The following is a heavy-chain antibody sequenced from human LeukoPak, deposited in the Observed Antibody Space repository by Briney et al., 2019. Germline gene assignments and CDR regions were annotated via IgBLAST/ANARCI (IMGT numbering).Heavy chain of an antibody. Sequence: SVKVSCKASGGTFSSYAISWVRQAPGQGLEWMGGIIPIFGTANYAQKFQGRVTITADESTSTAYMELSSLRSEDTAVYYCARLGGRSHYYDSSGYWGQGTLVTVSS. CDR1: GGTFSSYA. J-gene: IGHJ4*02. D-gene: IGHD3-22*01. CDR3: ARLGGRSHYYDSSGY. V-gene: IGHV1-69*13. CDR2: IIPIFGTA.